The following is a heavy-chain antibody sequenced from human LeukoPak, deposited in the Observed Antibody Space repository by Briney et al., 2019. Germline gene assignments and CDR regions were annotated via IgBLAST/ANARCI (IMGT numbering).Heavy chain of an antibody. CDR3: AKARIAAAGTGAFDV. V-gene: IGHV3-11*01. CDR2: ISSSGSTI. D-gene: IGHD6-13*01. Sequence: GSLRLSCAASGFTFSDYYMSWIRQAPGKGLEWVSYISSSGSTIYYADSVKGRFTISRDNAKNSLYLQMNSLRAEDTAVYFCAKARIAAAGTGAFDVWGQGTMVTVSS. CDR1: GFTFSDYY. J-gene: IGHJ3*01.